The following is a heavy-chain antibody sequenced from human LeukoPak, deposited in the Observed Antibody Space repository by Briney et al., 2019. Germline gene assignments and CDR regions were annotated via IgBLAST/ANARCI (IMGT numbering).Heavy chain of an antibody. D-gene: IGHD3-16*01. V-gene: IGHV3-23*01. CDR2: MTGPADTT. Sequence: GGSLRLTCAASGFNFNNFAMSWVRQAPGKGPEWLSAMTGPADTTYYAESVKGRFIISRDYSKSMVYLQMNSLRVEDTAIYYCAKGAEIDHWGQGTLVTVSS. CDR3: AKGAEIDH. CDR1: GFNFNNFA. J-gene: IGHJ4*02.